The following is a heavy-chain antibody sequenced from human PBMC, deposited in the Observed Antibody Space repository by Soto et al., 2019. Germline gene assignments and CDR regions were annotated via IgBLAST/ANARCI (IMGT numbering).Heavy chain of an antibody. J-gene: IGHJ4*02. D-gene: IGHD6-19*01. V-gene: IGHV3-53*01. CDR1: GFTVSSNY. CDR2: IYSGGST. Sequence: ESGGGLIQPGGSLRLSCAASGFTVSSNYMSWVRQAPGKGLEWVSVIYSGGSTYYADSVKGRFTISRDNSKNTLYLQMNSLRGEDTAVYYCAREGYSSGWFVDYWGQGTLVTVSS. CDR3: AREGYSSGWFVDY.